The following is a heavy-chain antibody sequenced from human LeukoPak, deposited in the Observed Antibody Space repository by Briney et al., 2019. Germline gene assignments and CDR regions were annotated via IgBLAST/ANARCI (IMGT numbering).Heavy chain of an antibody. D-gene: IGHD6-13*01. J-gene: IGHJ6*02. CDR3: ARDGAEQQPLPYGMDV. CDR1: GYTFTSYY. V-gene: IGHV1-46*01. CDR2: INPSGGST. Sequence: ASVKVSCKASGYTFTSYYMHWVRQAPGQGLEWMGIINPSGGSTSYAQKFQGRVTMTRDTSTSTVYMELSSPRSEDTAVYYCARDGAEQQPLPYGMDVWGQGTTVTVSS.